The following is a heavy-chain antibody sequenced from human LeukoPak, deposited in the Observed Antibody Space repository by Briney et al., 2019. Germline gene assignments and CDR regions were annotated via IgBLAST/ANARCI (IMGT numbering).Heavy chain of an antibody. CDR3: ATPDGVDTAMVTGFGY. CDR1: GFTFSSYG. J-gene: IGHJ4*02. D-gene: IGHD5-18*01. V-gene: IGHV3-30*03. Sequence: PGGSLRLSCAASGFTFSSYGMHWVRQAPGKGLEWVAVISYDGSNKYYADSVKGRFTISRDNSKNTLYLQMNSLRAEDTAVYYCATPDGVDTAMVTGFGYWGQGTLVTVSS. CDR2: ISYDGSNK.